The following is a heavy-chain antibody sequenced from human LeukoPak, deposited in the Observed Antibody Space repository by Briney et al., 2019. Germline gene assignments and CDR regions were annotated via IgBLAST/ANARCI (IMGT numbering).Heavy chain of an antibody. J-gene: IGHJ4*02. Sequence: GGSLRLSCAASGFTFSGYYMSWIRQAPGKGLEWVSYISSSSSYTNYADSVKGRFTISRDNAKNSPYLQMNSLRAEDTAVYYCARDKAVAGTDFDYWGQGTLVTVSS. V-gene: IGHV3-11*05. D-gene: IGHD6-19*01. CDR2: ISSSSSYT. CDR3: ARDKAVAGTDFDY. CDR1: GFTFSGYY.